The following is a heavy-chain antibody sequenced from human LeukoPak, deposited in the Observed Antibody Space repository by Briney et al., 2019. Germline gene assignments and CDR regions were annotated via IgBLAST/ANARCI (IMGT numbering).Heavy chain of an antibody. D-gene: IGHD2-15*01. CDR3: ARGGWRELPVDY. CDR2: IYYSGST. V-gene: IGHV4-59*01. J-gene: IGHJ4*02. CDR1: GGSMSSYY. Sequence: SETLSLTCTVSGGSMSSYYWGWIRQPPGKGLEWIGYIYYSGSTNYNPSLKSRVTISVDTSKNQFSLKLSSVTAADTAVYYCARGGWRELPVDYWGQGTLVTVSS.